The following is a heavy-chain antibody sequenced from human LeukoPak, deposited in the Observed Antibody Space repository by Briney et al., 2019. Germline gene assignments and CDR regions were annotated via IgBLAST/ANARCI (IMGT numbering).Heavy chain of an antibody. CDR1: GGTFSSYA. CDR2: SITIFGTG. D-gene: IGHD4-17*01. V-gene: IGHV1-69*13. CDR3: SREGDYDLIFAY. J-gene: IGHJ4*02. Sequence: GASVKVSCKASGGTFSSYAINWVRQAPCQGLEWMGGSITIFGTGNYAQKFQDRVMITAEESPRKPYMYLSSLSSEEMTACDLSREGDYDLIFAYWGQGTLVSVSS.